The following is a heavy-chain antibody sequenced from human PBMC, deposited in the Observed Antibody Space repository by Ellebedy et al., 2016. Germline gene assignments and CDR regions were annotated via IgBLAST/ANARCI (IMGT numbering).Heavy chain of an antibody. Sequence: GESLKISCTASGFTFGDYAMSWFRQAPGKGLEWVGFIRSKAYGGTTEYAASVKGRFTISRDDSKSIAYLQMNSLKTEDTAVYYCQGYFDWLSGPNFDYWGQGTLVTVSS. J-gene: IGHJ4*02. CDR3: QGYFDWLSGPNFDY. CDR1: GFTFGDYA. V-gene: IGHV3-49*03. D-gene: IGHD3-9*01. CDR2: IRSKAYGGTT.